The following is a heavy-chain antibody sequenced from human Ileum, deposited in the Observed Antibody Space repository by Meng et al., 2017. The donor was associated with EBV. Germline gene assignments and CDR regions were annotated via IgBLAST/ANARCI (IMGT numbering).Heavy chain of an antibody. CDR1: GYTFTGYY. Sequence: QVQLVQSGAGVKNPGASVKVSCKASGYTFTGYYIHWVRQAPGQGLEWMGRINGNSGGTDYARKFRGRVTMTRDTSISTAYMELSGLRSDDTAIYYCARDQYYASGTKDYWGQGTLVTVSS. CDR2: INGNSGGT. D-gene: IGHD3-10*01. CDR3: ARDQYYASGTKDY. V-gene: IGHV1-2*06. J-gene: IGHJ4*02.